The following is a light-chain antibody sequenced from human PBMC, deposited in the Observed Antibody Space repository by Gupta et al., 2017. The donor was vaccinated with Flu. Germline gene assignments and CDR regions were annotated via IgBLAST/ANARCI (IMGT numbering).Light chain of an antibody. V-gene: IGKV3-15*01. J-gene: IGKJ2*01. Sequence: EIVMAQSPATLSVSPGERATLSCRASQTFSNDLAWYQQKPGQAPRLLIYGAATRATGVPARFSGSASGTQFTLNISSLQSEDFAVYYCQQYHSRPYTFGQGTKLEIK. CDR2: GAA. CDR3: QQYHSRPYT. CDR1: QTFSND.